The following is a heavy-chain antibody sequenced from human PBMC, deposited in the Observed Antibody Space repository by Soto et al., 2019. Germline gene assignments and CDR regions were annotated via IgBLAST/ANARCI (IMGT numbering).Heavy chain of an antibody. V-gene: IGHV3-48*02. Sequence: GGSLRLSCAASGFTFRTYSMNWARQAPGKGLEWISYISSSSRTIYYADSVKGRFTISRDDAKNSLYLQVNSLRDEDTAVYYCARVRGDYYYYAMDVWGQGTTVTVPS. J-gene: IGHJ6*02. CDR2: ISSSSRTI. D-gene: IGHD3-10*01. CDR3: ARVRGDYYYYAMDV. CDR1: GFTFRTYS.